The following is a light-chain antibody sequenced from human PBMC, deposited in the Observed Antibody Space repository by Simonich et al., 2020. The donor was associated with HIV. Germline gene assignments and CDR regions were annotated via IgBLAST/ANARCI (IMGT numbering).Light chain of an antibody. Sequence: IQLTQSPSFLSASVGDRVTITCRASQGISSYLAWYRQKPGKAPKVLIYAASTLQSGGPSRFSGSGSGTEFTLTISSLQPEDFAVYYCQQYGSVPLITFGQGTRLEIK. V-gene: IGKV1-9*01. CDR3: QQYGSVPLIT. CDR2: AAS. J-gene: IGKJ5*01. CDR1: QGISSY.